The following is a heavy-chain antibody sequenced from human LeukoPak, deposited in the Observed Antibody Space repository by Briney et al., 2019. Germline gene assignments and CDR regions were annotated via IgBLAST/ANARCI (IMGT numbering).Heavy chain of an antibody. J-gene: IGHJ6*02. CDR1: GGSISSGGYY. CDR2: IYYSGST. CDR3: ARTTPDYYDSSANYGMDV. V-gene: IGHV4-61*08. Sequence: SETLSLTCSVSGGSISSGGYYWSWIRQPPGKGLEWIGYIYYSGSTNYNLSLKSRVTISVDTSKNQFSLKLSSVTAADTAVYYCARTTPDYYDSSANYGMDVWGQGTTVTVSS. D-gene: IGHD3-22*01.